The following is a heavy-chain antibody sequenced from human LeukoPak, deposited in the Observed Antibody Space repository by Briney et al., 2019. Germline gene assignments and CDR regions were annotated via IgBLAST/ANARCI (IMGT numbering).Heavy chain of an antibody. CDR3: ARTVLGATGYFDY. Sequence: ASVKVSCKASGYIFTNYEMNWVRQAPGQGLEWMGWINTTTGSPTYAQGFTGRFVFSLDTSVSTTYLRISSLEAEDTAVYYCARTVLGATGYFDYWGQGTLITVSS. CDR1: GYIFTNYE. V-gene: IGHV7-4-1*02. J-gene: IGHJ4*02. D-gene: IGHD1-26*01. CDR2: INTTTGSP.